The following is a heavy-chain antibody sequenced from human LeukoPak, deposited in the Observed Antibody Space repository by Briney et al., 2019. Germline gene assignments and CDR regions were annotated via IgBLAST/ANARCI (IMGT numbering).Heavy chain of an antibody. CDR2: VDPEDGET. Sequence: ASVKVSCKTSGYTFTDYYMHWVQQATGKGLEWMGLVDPEDGETIYAEKFQGRVTITADTSTDTAYMELSSLRSEDTDVYYCFLPAAFDIWGQGTMVTVSS. D-gene: IGHD2/OR15-2a*01. CDR3: FLPAAFDI. CDR1: GYTFTDYY. J-gene: IGHJ3*02. V-gene: IGHV1-69-2*01.